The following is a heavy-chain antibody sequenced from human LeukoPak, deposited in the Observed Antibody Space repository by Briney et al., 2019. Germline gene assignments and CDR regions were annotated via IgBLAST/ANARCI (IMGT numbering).Heavy chain of an antibody. Sequence: GGSLRLSCAVSGFTFSNFAMSWVRQAPGKGLEWVSGISGSGGTTYYADSVKGRFTISRDNSKNTLYLQMNSLRAGDTAVYYCAKDFGGRYGAFDIWGQGTMVTVSS. CDR2: ISGSGGTT. J-gene: IGHJ3*02. CDR1: GFTFSNFA. V-gene: IGHV3-23*01. D-gene: IGHD3-10*01. CDR3: AKDFGGRYGAFDI.